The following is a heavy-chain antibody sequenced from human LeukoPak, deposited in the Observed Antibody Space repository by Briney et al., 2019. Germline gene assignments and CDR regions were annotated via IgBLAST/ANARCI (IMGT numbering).Heavy chain of an antibody. Sequence: GGSLRLSCAASGFTFSSYAMSWVRQAPGKGLEWVSAISGSGGSTYYADSVKGRFTISRDNSKNTLYLQMNSLRAEDTAVYYCAKVAVGGRGWSHYWYFDLWGRGTLVTVSS. V-gene: IGHV3-23*01. D-gene: IGHD3-16*01. CDR1: GFTFSSYA. CDR2: ISGSGGST. J-gene: IGHJ2*01. CDR3: AKVAVGGRGWSHYWYFDL.